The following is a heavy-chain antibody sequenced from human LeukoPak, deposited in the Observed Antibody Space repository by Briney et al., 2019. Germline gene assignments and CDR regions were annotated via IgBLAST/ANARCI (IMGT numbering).Heavy chain of an antibody. D-gene: IGHD5-24*01. V-gene: IGHV3-23*01. CDR1: GYILSSYA. CDR3: AIERGEMATWLFLHDY. Sequence: GGPLSLSCAASGYILSSYAMRWARQDPGKGLEWVTHFSASDGSTLCPVPVKGRFTIHRDNPKNKLYLQMNSRRAEDAAVYYCAIERGEMATWLFLHDYWGQGTLVTVSS. CDR2: FSASDGST. J-gene: IGHJ4*02.